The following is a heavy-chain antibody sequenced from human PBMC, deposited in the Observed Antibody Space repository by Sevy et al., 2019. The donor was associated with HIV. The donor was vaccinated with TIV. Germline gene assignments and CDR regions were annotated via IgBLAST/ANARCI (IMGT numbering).Heavy chain of an antibody. D-gene: IGHD3-22*01. CDR2: IYIGGST. V-gene: IGHV3-53*01. CDR1: GFIVSNNF. CDR3: ARGKHISDYYGSFDY. Sequence: GGSLRLSCEVSGFIVSNNFMSWVRQAPGKGPERVSVIYIGGSTYYADSVKGRFTISRDNSKNTLYLQMNSLRAEDTAVYYCARGKHISDYYGSFDYWGQGTLVTVSS. J-gene: IGHJ4*02.